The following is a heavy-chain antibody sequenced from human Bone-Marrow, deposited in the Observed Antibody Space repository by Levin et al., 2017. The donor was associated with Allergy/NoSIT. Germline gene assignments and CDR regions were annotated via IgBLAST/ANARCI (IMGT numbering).Heavy chain of an antibody. CDR2: INSDGSST. J-gene: IGHJ5*02. Sequence: LSLTCAASGFTFSSYWMHWVRQAPGKGLVWVSRINSDGSSTSYADSVKGRFTISRDNAKNTLYLQMNSLRAEDTAVYYCARDRVGSSDNWFDPWGEGTLVTVSS. CDR1: GFTFSSYW. V-gene: IGHV3-74*01. CDR3: ARDRVGSSDNWFDP. D-gene: IGHD6-25*01.